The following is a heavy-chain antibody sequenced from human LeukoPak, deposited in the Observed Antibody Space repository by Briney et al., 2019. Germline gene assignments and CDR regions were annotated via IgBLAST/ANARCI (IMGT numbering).Heavy chain of an antibody. D-gene: IGHD3-3*01. V-gene: IGHV4-39*07. CDR3: ARVKGGNDFWSGFPVGYYYYYMDV. CDR1: GGSISSSSYY. Sequence: PSETLSLTCTVSGGSISSSSYYWGWIRQPPGKGLEWIGSIYYSGSTYYNPSLKSRVTISVDTSKNQFSLKLSSVTAADTAVYYCARVKGGNDFWSGFPVGYYYYYMDVWGKGTTVTVPS. J-gene: IGHJ6*03. CDR2: IYYSGST.